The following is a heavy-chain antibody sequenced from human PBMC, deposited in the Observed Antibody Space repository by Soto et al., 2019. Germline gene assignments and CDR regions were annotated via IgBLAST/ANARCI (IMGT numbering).Heavy chain of an antibody. V-gene: IGHV3-23*01. CDR2: ISGSGGST. Sequence: GGSLRLSCAASGFTFSSYAMSWVRQAPGKGLEWVSAISGSGGSTYYADSVTGRFTISRDNSKNTLYLQMNSLRAEDTAVYYCAKAGAGSSAYYYYGMDVWGQGTTVTV. D-gene: IGHD1-26*01. CDR1: GFTFSSYA. J-gene: IGHJ6*02. CDR3: AKAGAGSSAYYYYGMDV.